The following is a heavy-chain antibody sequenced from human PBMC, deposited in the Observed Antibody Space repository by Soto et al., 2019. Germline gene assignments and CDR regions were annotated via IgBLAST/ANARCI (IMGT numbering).Heavy chain of an antibody. D-gene: IGHD6-6*01. J-gene: IGHJ6*02. CDR2: IYYSGST. V-gene: IGHV4-30-4*01. Sequence: QVQLQESGPGLVKPSQTLSLTCTVSGGSISSGDYYWSWIRQPPGKGLAWIGYIYYSGSTYYNPSLKSRVTISVATSKSQFSLKPSSVTAADTAVYYCARTRAARSKYYYYGMDVWGQGTTVTVSS. CDR3: ARTRAARSKYYYYGMDV. CDR1: GGSISSGDYY.